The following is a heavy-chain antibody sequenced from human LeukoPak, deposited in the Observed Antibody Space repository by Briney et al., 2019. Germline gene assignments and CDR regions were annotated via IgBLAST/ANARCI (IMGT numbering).Heavy chain of an antibody. D-gene: IGHD6-13*01. Sequence: ASETLSLTCTVSVGSISCYYWRWIRQPPGKGLEWIGYIYYSGRTNYNPSLKGRDTLSVDTSKNQFSPEMDSVAAEDTAVDYCARPKIAAAGDQNAFDIWGQGTMVTVSS. CDR2: IYYSGRT. J-gene: IGHJ3*02. CDR1: VGSISCYY. V-gene: IGHV4-59*01. CDR3: ARPKIAAAGDQNAFDI.